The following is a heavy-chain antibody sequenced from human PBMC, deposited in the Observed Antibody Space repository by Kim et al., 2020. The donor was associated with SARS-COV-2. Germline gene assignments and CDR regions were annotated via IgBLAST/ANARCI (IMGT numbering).Heavy chain of an antibody. CDR3: AKDNYTSSWYGFRFDF. CDR2: ISWNSANI. J-gene: IGHJ5*01. V-gene: IGHV3-9*01. D-gene: IGHD6-13*01. CDR1: GFTFDDSA. Sequence: GGSLRLSCTTSGFTFDDSAMHWVRQVPGKGLEWVSSISWNSANIVYADSVRGRFTISRDNGKNSLYLQMSSLIVEDTALYYCAKDNYTSSWYGFRFDFWGQGALVTVSS.